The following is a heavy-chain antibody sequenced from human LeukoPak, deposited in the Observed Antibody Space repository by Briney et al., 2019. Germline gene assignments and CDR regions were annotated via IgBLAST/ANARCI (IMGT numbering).Heavy chain of an antibody. J-gene: IGHJ5*02. D-gene: IGHD3-10*01. V-gene: IGHV4-39*01. CDR3: ARGTHAGTFDP. CDR2: IYYSGST. Sequence: KPSETLSLTCTVSGGSISSSSYYWGWIRQPPGKGLEWIGSIYYSGSTYYNPSLKSRVTISVDTSKNQFSLKLSSVTAADTAVYYCARGTHAGTFDPWGQGTLVTVSS. CDR1: GGSISSSSYY.